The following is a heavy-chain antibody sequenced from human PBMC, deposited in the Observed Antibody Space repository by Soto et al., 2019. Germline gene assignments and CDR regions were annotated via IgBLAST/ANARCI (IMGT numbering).Heavy chain of an antibody. J-gene: IGHJ4*02. CDR2: IYYSGTT. V-gene: IGHV4-31*02. Sequence: SETLSLTCTVSGGSISSEGYYWSWFRQLPGKGLEWIGDIYYSGTTYHNPSLRSRLTISGDASKNQFSLKLSSVTDADTALYYCARGRGYSYGPYYFDYWGQGTLVTV. CDR3: ARGRGYSYGPYYFDY. D-gene: IGHD5-18*01. CDR1: GGSISSEGYY.